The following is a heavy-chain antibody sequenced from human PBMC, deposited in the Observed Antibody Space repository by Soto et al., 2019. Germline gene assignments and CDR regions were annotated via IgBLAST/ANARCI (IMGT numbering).Heavy chain of an antibody. CDR3: AREVVVVVAATYAFDI. D-gene: IGHD2-15*01. CDR1: GGTFSSYA. CDR2: IIPIFGTA. J-gene: IGHJ3*02. Sequence: QVQLVQSGAEVKKPGSSVKVSCKASGGTFSSYAISWVRQAPGQGLEWMGGIIPIFGTANYAQKFQGRVTITXXEXTXXAYMELSSLRSEDTAVYYCAREVVVVVAATYAFDIWGQGTMVTVSS. V-gene: IGHV1-69*05.